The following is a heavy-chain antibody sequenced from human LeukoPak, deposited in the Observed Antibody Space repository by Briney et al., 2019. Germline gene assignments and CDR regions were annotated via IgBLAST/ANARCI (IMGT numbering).Heavy chain of an antibody. J-gene: IGHJ4*02. CDR3: ARIAQRILYGDYXVDY. CDR2: INPNSGGT. V-gene: IGHV1-2*02. Sequence: ASVKVSCKASGYTFTGYYMHWVRQAPGQGLEWMGWINPNSGGTNYAQKFQGRVTMTRDTSISTAYMELSRLRSDDTAVYYCARIAQRILYGDYXVDYWGQGTLVTVSS. CDR1: GYTFTGYY. D-gene: IGHD4-17*01.